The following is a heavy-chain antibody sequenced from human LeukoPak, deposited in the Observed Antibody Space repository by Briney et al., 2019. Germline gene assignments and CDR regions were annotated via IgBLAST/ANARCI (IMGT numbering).Heavy chain of an antibody. D-gene: IGHD3-10*01. CDR1: GCSFSGYY. CDR2: INHSGST. J-gene: IGHJ4*02. Sequence: SSETLSLTCAVYGCSFSGYYWSWIRQPPGKGLEWIGEINHSGSTNYNPSLKSRVTISVDTSKNQFSLKLSSVTAADTAVYYCLAGGYWGQGTLATVSS. V-gene: IGHV4-34*01. CDR3: LAGGY.